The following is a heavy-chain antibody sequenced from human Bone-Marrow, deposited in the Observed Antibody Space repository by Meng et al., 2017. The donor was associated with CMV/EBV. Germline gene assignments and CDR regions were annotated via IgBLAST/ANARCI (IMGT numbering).Heavy chain of an antibody. Sequence: GISWVRQAPGQGLEWMGWISAYNGNTNYAQKLQGRVTMTTDTSTSTAYMELRSLRSDDTAVYYCARDGAAAAGDFFYYYYYGMDVWGQGTTVTVSS. CDR2: ISAYNGNT. CDR1: G. V-gene: IGHV1-18*01. CDR3: ARDGAAAAGDFFYYYYYGMDV. J-gene: IGHJ6*02. D-gene: IGHD6-13*01.